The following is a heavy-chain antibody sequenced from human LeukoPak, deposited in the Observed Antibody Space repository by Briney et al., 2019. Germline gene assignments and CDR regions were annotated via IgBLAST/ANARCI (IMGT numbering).Heavy chain of an antibody. D-gene: IGHD2-2*01. CDR3: ARGPIVVVPAATYYYYYYMDV. CDR2: IIPIFGTA. Sequence: ASVKVSCKASGGTFSSYAISWVRQAPGQGLEWMGGIIPIFGTANYAQKFQGRVTITTDESTSTAYMELSSLRSEDTAVYYCARGPIVVVPAATYYYYYYMDVWGKGTTVTVSS. V-gene: IGHV1-69*05. J-gene: IGHJ6*03. CDR1: GGTFSSYA.